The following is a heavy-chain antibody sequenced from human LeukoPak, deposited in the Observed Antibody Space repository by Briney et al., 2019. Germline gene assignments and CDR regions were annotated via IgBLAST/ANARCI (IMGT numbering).Heavy chain of an antibody. Sequence: PGGSLRLSCAASGFTFIMHSINWVRQAPGKGLEWVSYTTPSGTTYYADSVKGRFSVSRDNGENSVYLLMNNLRAEDTAVYNCASVRGGYWGQGTLVDVSS. V-gene: IGHV3-69-1*01. CDR1: GFTFIMHS. CDR3: ASVRGGY. CDR2: TTPSGTT. D-gene: IGHD3-16*01. J-gene: IGHJ4*02.